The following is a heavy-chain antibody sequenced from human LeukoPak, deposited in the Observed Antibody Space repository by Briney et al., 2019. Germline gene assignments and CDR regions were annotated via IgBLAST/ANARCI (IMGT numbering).Heavy chain of an antibody. Sequence: KPSETLSLTCTVSGGSITSSYWSWIRQPPGKGLEWIGQVYYSGSTKENPSLKSRLTISADTSKNQFSLKLGSVTAADTAVYFCAREPSTFGDYQNWFDPWGQGTLVTVSS. CDR2: VYYSGST. CDR3: AREPSTFGDYQNWFDP. CDR1: GGSITSSY. V-gene: IGHV4-59*01. J-gene: IGHJ5*02. D-gene: IGHD4-17*01.